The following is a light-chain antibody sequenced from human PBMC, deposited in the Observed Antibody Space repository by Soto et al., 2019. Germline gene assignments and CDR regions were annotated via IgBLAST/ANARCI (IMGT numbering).Light chain of an antibody. CDR1: STYGGGYNY. CDR2: EVS. J-gene: IGLJ1*01. Sequence: QSALAQPSSVSGCPGQSITISCTGTSTYGGGYNYVSWYQHHPGKGPKLIIYEVSNRPSGVSDRFSGSKSGNKASLIISNLEAEDESDYYCGSYTSTDTPFVFGTGTKVTVL. CDR3: GSYTSTDTPFV. V-gene: IGLV2-14*01.